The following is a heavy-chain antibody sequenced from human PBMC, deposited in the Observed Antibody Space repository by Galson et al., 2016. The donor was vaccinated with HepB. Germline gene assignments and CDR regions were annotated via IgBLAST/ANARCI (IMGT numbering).Heavy chain of an antibody. CDR3: AKDRWDTLSPGPFDI. Sequence: SLRLSCAASGFSFSNFAMSWVRQAPGKGLVWVSVISGSGKTTFYVDSVRGRFTISSDKAKNTLYLQMNSMRVKDTAVSYCAKDRWDTLSPGPFDIWGQGTTVTVSS. D-gene: IGHD5-18*01. V-gene: IGHV3-23*01. CDR1: GFSFSNFA. J-gene: IGHJ3*02. CDR2: ISGSGKTT.